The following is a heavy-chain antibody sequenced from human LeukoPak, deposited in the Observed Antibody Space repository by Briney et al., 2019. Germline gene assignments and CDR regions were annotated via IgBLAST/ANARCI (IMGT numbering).Heavy chain of an antibody. CDR2: IHYSGST. V-gene: IGHV4-39*07. J-gene: IGHJ3*02. CDR3: AGNGLWIHNAFDI. CDR1: VGSLSSSSYY. D-gene: IGHD2-8*01. Sequence: PSETLSPTRTVSVGSLSSSSYYGGWTRQPPGKGREWIGSIHYSGSTYYNPSLKSRVTISVDMSKNQFSLKLNSVTAADTAVYYCAGNGLWIHNAFDIWGEGTMVTVSS.